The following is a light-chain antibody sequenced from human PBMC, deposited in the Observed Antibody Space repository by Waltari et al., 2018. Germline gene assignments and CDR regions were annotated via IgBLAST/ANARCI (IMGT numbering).Light chain of an antibody. J-gene: IGKJ2*01. Sequence: EIVLTQSPATLSLSPGERATLSCRASQSVSSYLAWYQQKPGQAPRLLIYDASSRATGIPARFSGSGSGTDFTLTISSLEPKDFAVYYCQQRSNWPPYTFGQGTKLEIK. CDR2: DAS. CDR3: QQRSNWPPYT. CDR1: QSVSSY. V-gene: IGKV3-11*01.